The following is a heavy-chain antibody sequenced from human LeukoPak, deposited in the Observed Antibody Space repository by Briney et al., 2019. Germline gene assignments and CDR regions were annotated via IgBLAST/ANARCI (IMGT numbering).Heavy chain of an antibody. CDR3: ARDSHMYSSGPDY. CDR2: ISAYNGNT. V-gene: IGHV1-18*01. D-gene: IGHD6-19*01. CDR1: GYTFTIYG. Sequence: GASVKVSCKASGYTFTIYGISWVRQAPGQGLEWMGWISAYNGNTNYAQKLQGRGTMTTDTSTSTAYMELRSLRSDATAVYYCARDSHMYSSGPDYWGQGTLVTVSS. J-gene: IGHJ4*02.